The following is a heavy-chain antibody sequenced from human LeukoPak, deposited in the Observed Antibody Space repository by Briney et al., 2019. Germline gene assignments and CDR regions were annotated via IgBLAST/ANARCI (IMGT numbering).Heavy chain of an antibody. CDR1: GGSISSSSYY. CDR3: ASSGPHDY. Sequence: SETLSLTCTVSGGSISSSSYYWGWIRQPPGKGLEWIGSIYYSGSTYYNPSLKSRVTISVDTSKNQFSLKLSSVTAADTAVYYCASSGPHDYWGQGTLVTVSS. CDR2: IYYSGST. V-gene: IGHV4-39*07. D-gene: IGHD3-10*01. J-gene: IGHJ4*02.